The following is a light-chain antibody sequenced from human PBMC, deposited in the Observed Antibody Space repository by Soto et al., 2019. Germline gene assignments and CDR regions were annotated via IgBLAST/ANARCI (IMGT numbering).Light chain of an antibody. J-gene: IGKJ5*01. CDR3: QQYDNLPIT. V-gene: IGKV1-33*01. Sequence: DIQMTQSPSSLSASVGDRVTITCQASQDISNYLNWYQQKPGKAPKLLIYDASNLGTGVPSRFSGSGSGTDFTFTISRLQPEDIATYYGQQYDNLPITFGQGTRLEIK. CDR2: DAS. CDR1: QDISNY.